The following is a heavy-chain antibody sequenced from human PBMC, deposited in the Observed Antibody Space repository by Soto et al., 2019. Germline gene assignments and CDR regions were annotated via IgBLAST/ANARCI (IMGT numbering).Heavy chain of an antibody. CDR2: IYYSGST. V-gene: IGHV4-30-4*01. CDR3: ARDPYGDYVSRGGMDV. CDR1: GGSISSGDYY. D-gene: IGHD4-17*01. J-gene: IGHJ6*02. Sequence: TLSLTCTVSGGSISSGDYYWSWIRQPPGKGLEWIGYIYYSGSTYYNPSLKSRVTISVDTSKNQFSLKLSSVTAADTAVYYCARDPYGDYVSRGGMDVWGQGTTVTVSS.